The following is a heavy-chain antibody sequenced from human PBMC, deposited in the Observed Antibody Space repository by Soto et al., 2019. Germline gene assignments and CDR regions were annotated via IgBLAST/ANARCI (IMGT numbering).Heavy chain of an antibody. Sequence: QITLKESGPTLVRPTQTLTLTCTFSGFSLTTKGVGVAWIRQSPVKAPEWLALIYWDGDKRYSPSLRSRLTITKDTSEDQVVLTMTNLDPIDTATYYCAHKLVNYDALTGFYGSFYFDYWGQGALVTVSS. CDR1: GFSLTTKGVG. CDR2: IYWDGDK. V-gene: IGHV2-5*02. D-gene: IGHD3-9*01. CDR3: AHKLVNYDALTGFYGSFYFDY. J-gene: IGHJ4*02.